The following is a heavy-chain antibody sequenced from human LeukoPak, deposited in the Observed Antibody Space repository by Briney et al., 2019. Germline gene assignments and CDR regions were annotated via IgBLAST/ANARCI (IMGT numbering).Heavy chain of an antibody. CDR1: GDSVSSNSAA. J-gene: IGHJ6*03. CDR2: TYYRSKWYN. Sequence: SQTLSLTCAISGDSVSSNSAAWNWIRQSPSRGLEWLGRTYYRSKWYNDYAVSVKSRITINPDTSKNQYSLQLNSVTPEDTDVYYCARARTQGIVVLKYYYYYMDVWGKGTTVTVSS. V-gene: IGHV6-1*01. CDR3: ARARTQGIVVLKYYYYYMDV. D-gene: IGHD3-22*01.